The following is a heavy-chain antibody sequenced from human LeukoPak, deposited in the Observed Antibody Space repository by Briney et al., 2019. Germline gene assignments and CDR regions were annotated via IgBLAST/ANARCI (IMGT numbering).Heavy chain of an antibody. CDR2: IYYSGST. J-gene: IGHJ4*02. CDR3: ARIEDYGGNSVNY. V-gene: IGHV4-59*01. D-gene: IGHD4-23*01. CDR1: GGSISSYY. Sequence: SETLSLTCSVSGGSISSYYWSWIRQPPGKGLEWIGYIYYSGSTNYNPSLKSRVTISVDTSKNQFSLKLSSVTAADTAVYYCARIEDYGGNSVNYWGQGTLVTVSS.